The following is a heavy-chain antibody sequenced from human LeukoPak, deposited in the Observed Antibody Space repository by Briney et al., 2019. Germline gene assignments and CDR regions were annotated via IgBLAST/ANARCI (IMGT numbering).Heavy chain of an antibody. J-gene: IGHJ2*01. CDR3: ARGGNHGDYWYFDL. CDR1: EFTFSNFW. V-gene: IGHV3-7*01. D-gene: IGHD4-17*01. CDR2: IKQDGSEK. Sequence: PGGSLRLSCSASEFTFSNFWMSWVRQAPGKGPEWVANIKQDGSEKYYVDSVKGRFTISRDNAETSLRLQMNSLRAEDTAVYYCARGGNHGDYWYFDLWGRGTLVAVSS.